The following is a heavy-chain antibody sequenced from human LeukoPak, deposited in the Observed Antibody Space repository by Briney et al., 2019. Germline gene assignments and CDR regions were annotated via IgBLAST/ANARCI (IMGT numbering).Heavy chain of an antibody. CDR1: GVSMSAYQ. D-gene: IGHD2-21*01. Sequence: SETLSLTCTVSGVSMSAYQWSWVRQSPEKGLEWIGCINTKGETSYNPSLKSRVTTSVDTSKSQFSLRLTPVTAADTAVYYCATSNDAKIAPFDHWGQGAPVTVSS. V-gene: IGHV4-4*09. CDR3: ATSNDAKIAPFDH. J-gene: IGHJ4*02. CDR2: INTKGET.